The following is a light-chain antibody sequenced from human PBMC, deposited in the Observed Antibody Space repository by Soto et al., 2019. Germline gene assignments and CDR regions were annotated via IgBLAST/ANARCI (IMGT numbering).Light chain of an antibody. J-gene: IGKJ4*01. V-gene: IGKV1-33*01. CDR3: QPYYKLPPGT. Sequence: DLQMTQSPSSLSASVGDRVTITCQASQDISNYLNWYQQKSGKARKLLIYDASNLETGVPSRFSGSGSGTDFTLTISSLQPEDIASYYCQPYYKLPPGTFGGGTRVEIK. CDR1: QDISNY. CDR2: DAS.